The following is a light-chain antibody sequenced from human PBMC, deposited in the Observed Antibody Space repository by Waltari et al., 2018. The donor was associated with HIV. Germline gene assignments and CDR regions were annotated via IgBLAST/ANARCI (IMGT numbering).Light chain of an antibody. CDR1: DIDIGNYNL. Sequence: QSALTQPASVSGNPGQSVTITCTGTDIDIGNYNLDPWFQQHPGKAPKLLIYDFSKRPSGVSSRFSGSKSGYFASLTISGLLTEDESSYYCLTYVSKTSTWQFGGGTYLTV. CDR3: LTYVSKTSTWQ. J-gene: IGLJ3*02. V-gene: IGLV2-23*02. CDR2: DFS.